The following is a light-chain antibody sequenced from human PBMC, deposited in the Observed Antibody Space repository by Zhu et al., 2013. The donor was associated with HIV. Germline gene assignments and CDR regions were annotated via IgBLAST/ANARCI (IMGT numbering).Light chain of an antibody. CDR1: QSVLHSSNNRNY. J-gene: IGKJ4*01. V-gene: IGKV4-1*01. CDR2: WAS. CDR3: QQANSFPLT. Sequence: DIVMTQSPDSLAVSLGERATINCKSSQSVLHSSNNRNYLAWYQQRPGQPPKLLLYWASTRESGVPDRFSGSGSGTDFTLTVSSLQAEDLAIYFCQQANSFPLTFGGGTKVEI.